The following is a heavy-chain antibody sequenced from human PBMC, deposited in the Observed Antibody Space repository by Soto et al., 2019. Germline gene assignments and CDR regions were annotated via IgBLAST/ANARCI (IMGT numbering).Heavy chain of an antibody. D-gene: IGHD2-8*01. CDR2: IYYSGST. J-gene: IGHJ4*02. CDR3: ASQNRLYCTNGVCPSDY. Sequence: SETLSLTCTVSGGSISSSSYYWGWIRRPPGKGLEWIGSIYYSGSTYYNPSLKSRVTISVDTSKNQFSLKLSSVTAADTAVYYCASQNRLYCTNGVCPSDYWGQGTLVTVSS. CDR1: GGSISSSSYY. V-gene: IGHV4-39*01.